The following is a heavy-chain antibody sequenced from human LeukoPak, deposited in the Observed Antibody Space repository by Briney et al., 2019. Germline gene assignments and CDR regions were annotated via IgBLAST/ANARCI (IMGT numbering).Heavy chain of an antibody. CDR1: GGSISSHY. V-gene: IGHV4-59*11. CDR3: ARAPTVTNHYYSWFDP. Sequence: PSETLSLTCTVAGGSISSHYCSWIRQPPGKGLGWIGSMLYSGTAYYNPSLRSRVTISVDTSKNQFSLKLRSVTAADTAVYYCARAPTVTNHYYSWFDPWGQGTLVTVSS. D-gene: IGHD4-17*01. CDR2: MLYSGTA. J-gene: IGHJ5*02.